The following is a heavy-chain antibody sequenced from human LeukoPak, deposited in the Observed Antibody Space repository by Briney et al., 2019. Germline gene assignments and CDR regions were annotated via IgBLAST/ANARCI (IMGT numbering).Heavy chain of an antibody. CDR2: ISGSGGST. J-gene: IGHJ4*02. D-gene: IGHD2-2*01. V-gene: IGHV3-23*01. CDR3: AKDGYCSSTSCYPLFDY. CDR1: GFTFSSYA. Sequence: GGSLRLSCAASGFTFSSYAMSWVRQAPGKGLEWVSAISGSGGSTYYADSVKGRFTISRDNSKNTLYLQMNSLRADDTAVYYCAKDGYCSSTSCYPLFDYWGQGTLVTVSS.